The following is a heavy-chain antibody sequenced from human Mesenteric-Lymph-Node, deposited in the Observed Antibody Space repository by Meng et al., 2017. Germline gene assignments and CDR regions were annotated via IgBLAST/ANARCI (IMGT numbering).Heavy chain of an antibody. CDR2: IKEDGSDK. V-gene: IGHV3-7*01. J-gene: IGHJ4*02. CDR3: ARADVLYDYVWGSARDY. CDR1: GFSFSNYW. D-gene: IGHD3-16*01. Sequence: GGSLRLSCAASGFSFSNYWMSWVRQAPGKGLEWVANIKEDGSDKYYVDSVKGRFTVSRDSAKDSLYLQMNSLRAEDTAVYYCARADVLYDYVWGSARDYWGQGTLVTVSS.